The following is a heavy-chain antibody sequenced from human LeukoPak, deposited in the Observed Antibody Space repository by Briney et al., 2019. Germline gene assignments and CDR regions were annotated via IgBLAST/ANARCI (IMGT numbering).Heavy chain of an antibody. CDR2: IWYDGRDK. J-gene: IGHJ4*02. Sequence: GGSLRLSCAASGFTFSGCGMHWLRQAPGKGLEWVAFIWYDGRDKYYVDSVKGRFTISRDNSKNTLYLQMNSLRAADTAMYYCAKDPYSYGSYFDYWGQGTLVTVSS. CDR1: GFTFSGCG. D-gene: IGHD5-18*01. V-gene: IGHV3-30*02. CDR3: AKDPYSYGSYFDY.